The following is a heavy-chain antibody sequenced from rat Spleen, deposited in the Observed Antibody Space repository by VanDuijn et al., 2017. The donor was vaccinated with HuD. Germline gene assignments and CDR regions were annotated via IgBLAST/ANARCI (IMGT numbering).Heavy chain of an antibody. V-gene: IGHV5-25*01. CDR1: GFTFSNYD. J-gene: IGHJ2*01. Sequence: EVQLVESGGGLVQPGRSLKLSCAASGFTFSNYDMAWVRQAPTKGLEWIASISTGGGNNYYRDSVKGRFTISRDNAKSTLYLQMNSLRSEDTATYYCARPPYDGTYYHYFDYWGQGVMVTVSS. D-gene: IGHD1-12*02. CDR3: ARPPYDGTYYHYFDY. CDR2: ISTGGGNN.